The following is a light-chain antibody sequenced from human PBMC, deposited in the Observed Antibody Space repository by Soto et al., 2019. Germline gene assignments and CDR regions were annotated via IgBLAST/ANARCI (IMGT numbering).Light chain of an antibody. Sequence: QSALTQPASVSGSPGQSITISCTGTSSDVGGYNYVSWYQQHPGKGPKLMIYDVSNRPSGVSNRFSGSKSGNTASLTISGLQAEDEADYYCSSYTSSSTLAVFGTGTKLTVL. CDR2: DVS. V-gene: IGLV2-14*01. CDR1: SSDVGGYNY. J-gene: IGLJ1*01. CDR3: SSYTSSSTLAV.